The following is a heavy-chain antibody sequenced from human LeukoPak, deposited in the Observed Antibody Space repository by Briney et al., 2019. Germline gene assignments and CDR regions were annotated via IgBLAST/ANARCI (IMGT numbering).Heavy chain of an antibody. D-gene: IGHD3-22*01. CDR2: IIPNLGTT. CDR3: ATTNDGGGYQWGDFFDF. CDR1: GGTSNSHP. V-gene: IGHV1-69*08. J-gene: IGHJ4*02. Sequence: SVKVSFKASGGTSNSHPISWVRQAPGQGLEWMGRIIPNLGTTNRAQNFQDRVTLTADKSTNTAYMELTSLTADDTSVYYCATTNDGGGYQWGDFFDFWGQGTLVTVSS.